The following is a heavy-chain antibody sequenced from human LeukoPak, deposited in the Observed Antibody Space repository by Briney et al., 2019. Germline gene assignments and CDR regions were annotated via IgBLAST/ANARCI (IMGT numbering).Heavy chain of an antibody. D-gene: IGHD4-23*01. V-gene: IGHV3-7*01. CDR2: IKQDGSEK. Sequence: GGSLRLSCAASGFTFSSYEMNWVRQAPGKGLEWVANIKQDGSEKYYVDSVKGRFTISRDNAKNSLYLQMNSLRAEDTAVYYCAREDKVTPVYWGQGTLVTVSS. CDR1: GFTFSSYE. J-gene: IGHJ4*02. CDR3: AREDKVTPVY.